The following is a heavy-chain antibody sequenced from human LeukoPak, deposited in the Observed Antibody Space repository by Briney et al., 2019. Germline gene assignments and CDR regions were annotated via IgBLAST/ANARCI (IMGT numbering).Heavy chain of an antibody. CDR2: INSDETST. CDR1: GFTFSNYW. V-gene: IGHV3-74*01. J-gene: IGHJ4*02. Sequence: GGSLRLSCAASGFTFSNYWMHWVRQAPGKGLEWVTRINSDETSTNYADSVKGRFTISRDNAKNTLYLQMNSLRAEDTAVYYCASRRSTSFDYWGQGTLVTVSS. D-gene: IGHD5/OR15-5a*01. CDR3: ASRRSTSFDY.